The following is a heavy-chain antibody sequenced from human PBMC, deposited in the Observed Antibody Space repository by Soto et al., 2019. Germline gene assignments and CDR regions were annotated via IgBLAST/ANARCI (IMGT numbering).Heavy chain of an antibody. D-gene: IGHD3-9*01. J-gene: IGHJ6*01. CDR3: ARDPRSYDILTGSDYYYGMDV. CDR1: GGPFSSYA. V-gene: IGHV1-69*13. Sequence: SVKVSCKASGGPFSSYAISLVRQAPGQGLEWMGGIIPIFGTANYAQKFQGRVTITADESTSTAYMELSSLRSEDTAVYYCARDPRSYDILTGSDYYYGMDVWGQGTPVTVSS. CDR2: IIPIFGTA.